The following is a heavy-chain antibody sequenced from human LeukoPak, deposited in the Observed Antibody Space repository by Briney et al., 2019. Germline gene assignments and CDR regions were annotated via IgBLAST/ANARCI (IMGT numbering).Heavy chain of an antibody. CDR1: GFTFSSYS. Sequence: PGGSLRLSCAASGFTFSSYSMNWVRKAPGKGLEWVSSISNSSSYIYYADSVKGPFTISRDNAKISLYLQMNSLRAEDTAVYYCARDYRGYYDYWGQGTLVTVSS. J-gene: IGHJ4*02. CDR3: ARDYRGYYDY. V-gene: IGHV3-21*01. CDR2: ISNSSSYI. D-gene: IGHD3-22*01.